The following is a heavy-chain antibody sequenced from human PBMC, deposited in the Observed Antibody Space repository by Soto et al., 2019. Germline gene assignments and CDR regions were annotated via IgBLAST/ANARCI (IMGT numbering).Heavy chain of an antibody. D-gene: IGHD4-17*01. CDR3: ARVTYGDYAYFQH. Sequence: ASVKVSCKASGYTFTSYDINWVRQATGQGFEWMGWMNPNSGNTGYAQKFQGRVTMTRNTSISTAYMELSSLRSEDTAVYYCARVTYGDYAYFQHWGQGTLVTVSS. V-gene: IGHV1-8*01. J-gene: IGHJ1*01. CDR1: GYTFTSYD. CDR2: MNPNSGNT.